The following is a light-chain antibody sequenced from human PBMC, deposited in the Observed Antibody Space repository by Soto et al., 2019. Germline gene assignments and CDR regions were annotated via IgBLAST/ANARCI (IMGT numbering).Light chain of an antibody. J-gene: IGKJ1*01. CDR3: RHYNSYSEA. CDR1: QTISSW. CDR2: KAS. Sequence: DIQMTQSPSTLSGSVGDRATITCRASQTISSWLAWYQQKPGKAPKLLIYKASTLKSGVPSRFSGSGSGTEFTLTISSLQPDDFATYYCRHYNSYSEAFGQGTKV. V-gene: IGKV1-5*03.